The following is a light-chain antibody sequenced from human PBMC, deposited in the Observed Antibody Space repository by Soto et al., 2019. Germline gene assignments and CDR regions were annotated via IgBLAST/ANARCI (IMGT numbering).Light chain of an antibody. J-gene: IGLJ3*02. CDR2: STN. Sequence: QTVVTQEPSFSVSPGGTVTLTCGLTSGSVSTTYSPSWYQQTPGQAPRTLIYSTNTRSSGVPDRFSGSILGDKAALTITGAQADDESDYYCVLYMGSGISVFGGGTKVTV. CDR1: SGSVSTTYS. CDR3: VLYMGSGISV. V-gene: IGLV8-61*01.